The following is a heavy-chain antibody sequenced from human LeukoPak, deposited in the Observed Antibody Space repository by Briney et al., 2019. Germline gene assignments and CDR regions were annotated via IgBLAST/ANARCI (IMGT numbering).Heavy chain of an antibody. CDR1: GFTFTTYS. J-gene: IGHJ4*02. D-gene: IGHD6-13*01. CDR2: IDSGSRFI. CDR3: ARTYSSSWDFDY. Sequence: GGSLRLSCAASGFTFTTYSMIWVRQAPGKGLEWVSSIDSGSRFIYYADSLKGRFTVSRDNAENSLYLQMNSLRVEDTAVYYCARTYSSSWDFDYWGRGALVTVSS. V-gene: IGHV3-21*01.